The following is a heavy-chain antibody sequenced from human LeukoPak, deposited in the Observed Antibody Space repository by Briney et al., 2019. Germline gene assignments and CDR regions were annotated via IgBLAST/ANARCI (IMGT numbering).Heavy chain of an antibody. D-gene: IGHD3-10*01. Sequence: GGSLRLSCAASGFTFSSNAMSWVRQAPGKGLEWVSSISGGADSTYYADSVKGRSTISRDNSKTTLYLQMNSLRAEDTAVYYCAKDIMGMVRGVNGFDYWGQGTLVTVSS. V-gene: IGHV3-23*01. J-gene: IGHJ4*02. CDR3: AKDIMGMVRGVNGFDY. CDR2: ISGGADST. CDR1: GFTFSSNA.